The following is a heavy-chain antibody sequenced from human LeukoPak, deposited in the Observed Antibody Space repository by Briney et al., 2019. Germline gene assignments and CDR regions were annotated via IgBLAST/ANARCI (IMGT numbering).Heavy chain of an antibody. D-gene: IGHD3-10*02. CDR1: GVTFSSYE. J-gene: IGHJ6*04. Sequence: GGTLRLSCAASGVTFSSYEMNWVRQAPGKGLEWVSYISNSGSTIYYADSVKGRFTIYRDNAKTSLYLQMTSLRGEDTAVYYCAVLGITMIGGVWGKGTTVTIFS. CDR2: ISNSGSTI. CDR3: AVLGITMIGGV. V-gene: IGHV3-48*03.